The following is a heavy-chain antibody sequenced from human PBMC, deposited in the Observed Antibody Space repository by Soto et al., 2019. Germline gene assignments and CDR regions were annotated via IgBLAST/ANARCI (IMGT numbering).Heavy chain of an antibody. J-gene: IGHJ4*02. CDR2: IYKSATT. Sequence: PSETLSLTCSVSGDSISTVDYFWAWIRQPPGQALEYIGYIYKSATTYYNPSFESRVAISLDTSKSQFSLKLSSVTAADTAVYYCARGRAPWIAVAGPFDYWGQGTLVTVSS. CDR1: GDSISTVDYF. CDR3: ARGRAPWIAVAGPFDY. D-gene: IGHD6-19*01. V-gene: IGHV4-30-4*01.